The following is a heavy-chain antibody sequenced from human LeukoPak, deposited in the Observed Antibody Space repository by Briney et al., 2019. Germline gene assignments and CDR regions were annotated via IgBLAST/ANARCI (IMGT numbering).Heavy chain of an antibody. D-gene: IGHD3-3*01. V-gene: IGHV3-49*04. J-gene: IGHJ4*02. CDR3: ARSPYYSFWSGSFDF. CDR1: GFIFSDYE. Sequence: GGSLRLSCAASGFIFSDYEMNWVRQAPGKGLEWVGFIRSKVYGGTTEYAASVKGRFTISRDDSNNIAYLQMDSLKTEDTAMYYFARSPYYSFWSGSFDFWGQGTLVTVSS. CDR2: IRSKVYGGTT.